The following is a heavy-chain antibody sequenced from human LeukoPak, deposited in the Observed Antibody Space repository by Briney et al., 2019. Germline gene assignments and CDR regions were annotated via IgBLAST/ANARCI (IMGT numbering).Heavy chain of an antibody. CDR3: AGELGQEQQLAFDY. J-gene: IGHJ4*02. V-gene: IGHV4-39*07. CDR2: IYYRGST. CDR1: GVSISSSSYS. D-gene: IGHD6-13*01. Sequence: SSETLSLTCTVSGVSISSSSYSWGVIRQPPGKGLEWIANIYYRGSTSYNPYLKSRVTISVDTSKNQFSLKLTSVTAADTAVYYGAGELGQEQQLAFDYWGQGTLVTVSS.